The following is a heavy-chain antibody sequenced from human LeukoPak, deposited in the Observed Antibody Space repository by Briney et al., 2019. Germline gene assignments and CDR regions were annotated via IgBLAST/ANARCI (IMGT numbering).Heavy chain of an antibody. CDR3: AKSRSYIVVVPAATAYDY. CDR2: IRYDGSNK. CDR1: GFTFSSYG. Sequence: HPGGSLRLSCAASGFTFSSYGMHWVRQAPGKGLEWVAFIRYDGSNKYYADSVKGRFTISRDNSKNTLYLQMNSLRAEDTAVYYCAKSRSYIVVVPAATAYDYWGQGTLVTVSS. V-gene: IGHV3-30*02. D-gene: IGHD2-2*01. J-gene: IGHJ4*02.